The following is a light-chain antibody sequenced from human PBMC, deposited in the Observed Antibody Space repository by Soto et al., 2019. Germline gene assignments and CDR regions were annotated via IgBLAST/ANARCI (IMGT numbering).Light chain of an antibody. CDR3: TSFTSSSTWV. Sequence: QLVLTQPASVSGSPGQSITISCTATSSDVGGYNYVSWFQQHPGKAPKLKIYEVSNRPSGVSNRFSGSKSGYTASLTISELQAEDEADYYCTSFTSSSTWVFGGGTKLTVL. CDR2: EVS. J-gene: IGLJ3*02. V-gene: IGLV2-14*03. CDR1: SSDVGGYNY.